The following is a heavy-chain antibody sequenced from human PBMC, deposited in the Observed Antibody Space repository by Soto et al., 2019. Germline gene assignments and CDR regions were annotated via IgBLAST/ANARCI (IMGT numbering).Heavy chain of an antibody. CDR2: INHSGST. J-gene: IGHJ4*02. D-gene: IGHD2-15*01. V-gene: IGHV4-34*01. CDR1: VGSFSGYC. CDR3: ARDLGGWPDY. Sequence: SEILSLTCAVYVGSFSGYCWSWIRQPPGKELEWIGEINHSGSTNYNPSLKSRVTISVDTSKNQFSLKLSSVTAADTAVYYCARDLGGWPDYWGQGTLVTVSS.